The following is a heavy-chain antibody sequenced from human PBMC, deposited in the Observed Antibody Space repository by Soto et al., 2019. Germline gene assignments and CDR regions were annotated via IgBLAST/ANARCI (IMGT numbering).Heavy chain of an antibody. Sequence: QVQLQESGPGLVKPSQTLSLTCTVSGGSINSGGYCWGWIRQHPGKGLDWIGCISYGGSTSYNPSLKSRVTISVDTSKNQCSLKLTFVTAADTAVYYCSRGILVWGQGALITVSS. J-gene: IGHJ4*02. CDR1: GGSINSGGYC. CDR2: ISYGGST. D-gene: IGHD5-18*01. CDR3: SRGILV. V-gene: IGHV4-31*03.